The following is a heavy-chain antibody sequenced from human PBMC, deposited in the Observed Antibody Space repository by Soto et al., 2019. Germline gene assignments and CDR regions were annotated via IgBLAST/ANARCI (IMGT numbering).Heavy chain of an antibody. J-gene: IGHJ5*02. D-gene: IGHD3-22*01. V-gene: IGHV1-69*13. CDR3: ARDIPRYDSSGYYRNWFDP. Sequence: ASVKVSCKASGGTFSSYAISWVRQAPGQGLEWMGGIIPIFGTANYAQKFQGRVTITADESTSTAYMELSSLRSEDTAVYYCARDIPRYDSSGYYRNWFDPWGQGTLVTVPQ. CDR1: GGTFSSYA. CDR2: IIPIFGTA.